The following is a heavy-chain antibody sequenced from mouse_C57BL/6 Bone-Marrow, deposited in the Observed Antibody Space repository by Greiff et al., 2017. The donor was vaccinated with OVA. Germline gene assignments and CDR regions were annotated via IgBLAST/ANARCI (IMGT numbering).Heavy chain of an antibody. D-gene: IGHD3-2*02. J-gene: IGHJ2*01. Sequence: DVKLVESGGGLVKPGGSLKLSCAASGFTFSSYAMSWVRQTPEKRLEWVATISDGGSYTYYPDNVKGRFTISRDNAKNNLYLQMRHLKSEDTAMYYCARERVDSSGFYFDYWGQGTTLTVSS. V-gene: IGHV5-4*01. CDR1: GFTFSSYA. CDR3: ARERVDSSGFYFDY. CDR2: ISDGGSYT.